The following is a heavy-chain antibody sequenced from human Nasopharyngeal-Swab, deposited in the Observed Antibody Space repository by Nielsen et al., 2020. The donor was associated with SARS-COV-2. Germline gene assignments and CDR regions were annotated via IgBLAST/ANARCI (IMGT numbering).Heavy chain of an antibody. V-gene: IGHV3-30*04. Sequence: GESLKISCAASGFIFSSYAMHWVRQAPGKGLEWVAVISYDGSNKYYADSVKGRFTISRDNSKNTLYLQMNSLRAEDTAVYCCARDPRGLWDSYGMDVWGQGTTVTVSS. CDR1: GFIFSSYA. CDR3: ARDPRGLWDSYGMDV. CDR2: ISYDGSNK. J-gene: IGHJ6*02. D-gene: IGHD1-26*01.